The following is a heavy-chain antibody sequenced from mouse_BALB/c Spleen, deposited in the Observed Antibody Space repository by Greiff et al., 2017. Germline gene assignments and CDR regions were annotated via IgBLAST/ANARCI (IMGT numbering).Heavy chain of an antibody. CDR2: ISYSGST. V-gene: IGHV3-2*02. Sequence: EVKLEESGPGLVKPSQSLSLTCTVTGYSITSYYAWYLIRQFPGNILELMGFISYSGSTSYNPFLKSRISITRDTSKNHFFLQLNSVTTEDSATYYCARFYYGSSRYFDYWGQGTTLTVSS. D-gene: IGHD1-1*01. CDR3: ARFYYGSSRYFDY. J-gene: IGHJ2*01. CDR1: GYSITSYYA.